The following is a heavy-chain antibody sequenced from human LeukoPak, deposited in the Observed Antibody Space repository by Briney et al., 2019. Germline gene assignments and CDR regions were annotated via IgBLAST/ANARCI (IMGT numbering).Heavy chain of an antibody. D-gene: IGHD3-22*01. CDR2: INFRGATT. J-gene: IGHJ4*02. CDR3: AKQLDSSAPGFDY. CDR1: GFTFSSYS. Sequence: GGSLRLSCAASGFTFSSYSMNWVRQEPGEGLEGVSAINFRGATTNYADSVKGRLTISRDNAKNTVYLQMSSLRAEDTAVYYCAKQLDSSAPGFDYWGQGTLVTVSS. V-gene: IGHV3-23*01.